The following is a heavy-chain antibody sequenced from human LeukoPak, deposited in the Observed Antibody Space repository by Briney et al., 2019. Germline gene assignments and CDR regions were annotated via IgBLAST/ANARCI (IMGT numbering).Heavy chain of an antibody. CDR2: IYHSGST. J-gene: IGHJ5*02. CDR1: GGSISSSNW. V-gene: IGHV4-4*02. CDR3: ARDVQDSSGYYYRRENWFDP. Sequence: PSGTLSLTCAVSGGSISSSNWWSWVRQPPGKGLEWIGEIYHSGSTNYNPSLKSRVTISVDKSKNQFSLKLSSVTAADTAVYYCARDVQDSSGYYYRRENWFDPWGQGTLVTVSS. D-gene: IGHD3-22*01.